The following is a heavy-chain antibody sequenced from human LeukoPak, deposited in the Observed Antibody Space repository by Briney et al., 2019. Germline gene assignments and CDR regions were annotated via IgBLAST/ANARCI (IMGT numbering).Heavy chain of an antibody. CDR2: FDPEDGET. Sequence: ASVKVSCKVSGYTLTELSMHWVRQAPGKGLEWMGGFDPEDGETIYAQKFQGRVTITADKSTSTAYMELSSLRSEDTAVYYCARALSHYYDSSVWAFDVWGQGTMVTVSS. CDR3: ARALSHYYDSSVWAFDV. V-gene: IGHV1-24*01. J-gene: IGHJ3*01. D-gene: IGHD3-22*01. CDR1: GYTLTELS.